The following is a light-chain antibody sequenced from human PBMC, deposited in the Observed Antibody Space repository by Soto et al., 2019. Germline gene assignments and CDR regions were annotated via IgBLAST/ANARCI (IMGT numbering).Light chain of an antibody. CDR1: SSNIGINY. V-gene: IGLV1-47*01. CDR2: RNN. Sequence: QSVLTQPPSASGTPGQRVTISCSGSSSNIGINYVYWYQQLPGTAPKLLIYRNNQWPSGVPDRFSGSKSGTSASLAISGLRSEDEADYYCAAWDDSLSAYVVFGGGTKLTVL. J-gene: IGLJ2*01. CDR3: AAWDDSLSAYVV.